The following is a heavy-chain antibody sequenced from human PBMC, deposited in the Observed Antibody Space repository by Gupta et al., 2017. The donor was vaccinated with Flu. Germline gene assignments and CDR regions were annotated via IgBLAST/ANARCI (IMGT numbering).Heavy chain of an antibody. Sequence: VQLLESGPGLVKTSQNLSLTCAVQGTPPNSGSYYLAWVRRPAGKGLEWFGRSYFSGATDYSPSLESRVTMSIDASKSQLSLRLTSVTAADTAVYYCARATITASYSYYYGMDVWGQGTTVTVSS. V-gene: IGHV4-61*02. CDR1: GTPPNSGSYY. J-gene: IGHJ6*02. D-gene: IGHD3-10*01. CDR3: ARATITASYSYYYGMDV. CDR2: SYFSGAT.